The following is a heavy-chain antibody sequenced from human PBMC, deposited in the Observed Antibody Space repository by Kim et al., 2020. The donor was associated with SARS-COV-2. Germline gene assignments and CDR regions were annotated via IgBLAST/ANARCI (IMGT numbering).Heavy chain of an antibody. V-gene: IGHV3-15*01. J-gene: IGHJ3*02. D-gene: IGHD4-17*01. CDR3: TTDPSDYGDAFDI. Sequence: GGSLRLSCAASGFTFSNAWMSWVRQAPGKGLEWVGRIKSKTDGGTTAYAAPVKGRFTISRDDSKNTLYLQMNSLKTEDTAVYDCTTDPSDYGDAFDIWGQGTMVTVSS. CDR1: GFTFSNAW. CDR2: IKSKTDGGTT.